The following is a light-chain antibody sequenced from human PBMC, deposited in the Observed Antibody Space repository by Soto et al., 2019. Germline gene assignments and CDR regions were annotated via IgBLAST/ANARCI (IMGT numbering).Light chain of an antibody. CDR1: SSNMGSNY. J-gene: IGLJ3*02. V-gene: IGLV1-47*01. CDR2: RNN. CDR3: AAGDDSLSGSWV. Sequence: QSVLTQPPSASGTPGQRVTISCSGSSSNMGSNYVYWYQQLPGTAPKLLIYRNNQRPSGVPDRFSGSKSGTSASLAVSGLRSEDEADYYCAAGDDSLSGSWVFGGGTKLTVL.